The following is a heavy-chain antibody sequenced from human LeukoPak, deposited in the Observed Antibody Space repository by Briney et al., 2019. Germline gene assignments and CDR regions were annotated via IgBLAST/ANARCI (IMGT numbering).Heavy chain of an antibody. CDR1: GFTFSSYA. D-gene: IGHD1-26*01. CDR3: ARDSPHGAGYYYYGMDV. V-gene: IGHV3-30-3*01. J-gene: IGHJ6*02. Sequence: GGSLRLSCAASGFTFSSYAMHWVRQAPGKGLEWVAVISYDGSNKYYADSVKGRFTISRDNSKNTLYLQMNSLRAEDTAVYYCARDSPHGAGYYYYGMDVWGQGTTVTVSS. CDR2: ISYDGSNK.